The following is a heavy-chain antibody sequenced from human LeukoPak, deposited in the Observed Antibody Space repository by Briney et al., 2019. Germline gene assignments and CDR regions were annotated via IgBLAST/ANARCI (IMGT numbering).Heavy chain of an antibody. Sequence: SETLSLTCAVYGGSFSGYYWSWIRQPPGKGLEWIGEINHSGSTNYNPSLKSRVTISVDTSKNQFSLKLSSVTAADTAVYYCARDLDYWGQGTLVTVSS. CDR3: ARDLDY. CDR1: GGSFSGYY. J-gene: IGHJ4*02. V-gene: IGHV4-34*01. CDR2: INHSGST.